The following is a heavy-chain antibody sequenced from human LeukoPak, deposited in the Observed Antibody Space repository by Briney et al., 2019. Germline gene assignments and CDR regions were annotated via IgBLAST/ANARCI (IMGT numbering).Heavy chain of an antibody. V-gene: IGHV3-73*01. CDR3: TRPGGNRTD. J-gene: IGHJ4*02. CDR2: IRSKAKSYAT. D-gene: IGHD4-23*01. Sequence: GGPLSHSCAASGFTFSGSAMHWVRQASGKGLEWVGRIRSKAKSYATAYAASVKGRFTISRDDSKNTAYLQMNSLKTEDTAVYYCTRPGGNRTDWGQGTLVTVSS. CDR1: GFTFSGSA.